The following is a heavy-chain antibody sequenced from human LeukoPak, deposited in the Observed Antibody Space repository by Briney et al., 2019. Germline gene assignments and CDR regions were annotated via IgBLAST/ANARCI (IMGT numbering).Heavy chain of an antibody. CDR1: GFTFSNYV. D-gene: IGHD3-10*01. Sequence: GGSLRLSCAASGFTFSNYVMSWVRQAPGKGLEWVSTVSVNGGTTYYADSVKGRFTISRDNSKNTLYLQMNSLRAEDTAVYFCAKELHGSGNYAFDYWGQGTLVTVSS. CDR3: AKELHGSGNYAFDY. V-gene: IGHV3-23*01. J-gene: IGHJ4*02. CDR2: VSVNGGTT.